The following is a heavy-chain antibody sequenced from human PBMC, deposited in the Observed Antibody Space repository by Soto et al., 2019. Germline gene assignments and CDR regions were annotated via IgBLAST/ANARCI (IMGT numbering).Heavy chain of an antibody. J-gene: IGHJ4*02. D-gene: IGHD5-12*01. CDR3: ARGPRYSGYEFDY. V-gene: IGHV1-2*04. CDR2: INPNSGGT. CDR1: GYTFTGYY. Sequence: ASVKVSCKASGYTFTGYYMHWVRQAPGQGLEWMGWINPNSGGTNYAQKFQGWVTMTRDTSISTAYMELSRLRSDETAVYYCARGPRYSGYEFDYWGQGTLVTVS.